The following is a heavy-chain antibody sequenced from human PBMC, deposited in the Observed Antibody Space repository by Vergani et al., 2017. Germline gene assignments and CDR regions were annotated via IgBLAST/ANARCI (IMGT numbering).Heavy chain of an antibody. D-gene: IGHD5-18*01. Sequence: QVQLVQSGAEVKKPGASVKVSCKASGYTFTGYYMHWVRQAPGKGLEWMGWINPISCGTNYAQKFQGKVTMTSDTSISTAYMEVSRLRSDDRAVYYFAREGYSYGAHFDYWGQGTLVTVSS. CDR3: AREGYSYGAHFDY. J-gene: IGHJ4*02. CDR1: GYTFTGYY. CDR2: INPISCGT. V-gene: IGHV1-2*02.